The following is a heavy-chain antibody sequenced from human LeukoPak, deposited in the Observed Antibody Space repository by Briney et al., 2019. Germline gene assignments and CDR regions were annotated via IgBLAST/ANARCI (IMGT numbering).Heavy chain of an antibody. D-gene: IGHD3-22*01. CDR1: GGSISSYY. J-gene: IGHJ3*02. Sequence: SETLSLTCTVSGGSISSYYWSWIRQPPGKGLEWIGYIYYSGSTYYNPSLKSRVTISVDTSKNQFSLKLSSVTAADTAVYYCARVGSSGYYRPYAFDIWGQGTTVTVSS. CDR2: IYYSGST. V-gene: IGHV4-59*08. CDR3: ARVGSSGYYRPYAFDI.